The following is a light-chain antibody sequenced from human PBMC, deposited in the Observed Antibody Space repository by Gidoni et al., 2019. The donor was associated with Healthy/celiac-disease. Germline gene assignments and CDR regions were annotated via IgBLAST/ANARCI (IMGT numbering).Light chain of an antibody. Sequence: IVLTQSPATLSLSPRERATLSCRASQSVSSYLAWYQQKPGQAPRLLIYDASNRATGIPARFSGSGSGTDFTLTISSLEPEDFAVYYCQQRSNWPPFTFXGXTKVEIK. CDR2: DAS. J-gene: IGKJ4*01. CDR1: QSVSSY. CDR3: QQRSNWPPFT. V-gene: IGKV3-11*01.